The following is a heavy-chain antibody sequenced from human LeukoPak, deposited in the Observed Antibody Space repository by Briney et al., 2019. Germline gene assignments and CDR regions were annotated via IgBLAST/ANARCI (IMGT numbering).Heavy chain of an antibody. CDR1: GGSISSSSYY. CDR2: IYYSGST. J-gene: IGHJ3*02. D-gene: IGHD6-19*01. Sequence: SETLSLTCTVSGGSISSSSYYWGWIRQPPGKWLEWIGSIYYSGSTYYNPSLKSRVTISVDTSKNQFSLKLSSVTAADTAVYYCARVNIAVAERARWAFDIWGQGTMVTVSS. V-gene: IGHV4-39*01. CDR3: ARVNIAVAERARWAFDI.